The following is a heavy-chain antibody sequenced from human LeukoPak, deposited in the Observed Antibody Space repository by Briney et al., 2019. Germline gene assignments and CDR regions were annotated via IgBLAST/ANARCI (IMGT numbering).Heavy chain of an antibody. CDR2: INPNSGGT. CDR3: AKNIVVVPATYYFDY. D-gene: IGHD2-2*01. J-gene: IGHJ4*02. CDR1: GYTFTGYY. Sequence: ASEKVSCKASGYTFTGYYMHWVRQAPGQGLEWMGWINPNSGGTNYAQKFQGRVTMTRDTSISTAYMELSRLRSDDTAVYYCAKNIVVVPATYYFDYWGQGTLVTVSS. V-gene: IGHV1-2*02.